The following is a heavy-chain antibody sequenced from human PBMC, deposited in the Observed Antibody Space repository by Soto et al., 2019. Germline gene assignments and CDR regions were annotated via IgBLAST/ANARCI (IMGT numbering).Heavy chain of an antibody. CDR1: GFTFSSYG. V-gene: IGHV3-33*01. CDR3: ARGGCLWFGEEKLFDP. Sequence: QVQLVESGGGVVQPGRSLRLSCAASGFTFSSYGMHWVRQAPGKGLEWVAVIWYDGSNKYYADSVKGRFTISRDNSKNTLYLQMNSLRAEDTAVYYCARGGCLWFGEEKLFDPWGQGTLVTVSS. J-gene: IGHJ5*02. CDR2: IWYDGSNK. D-gene: IGHD3-10*01.